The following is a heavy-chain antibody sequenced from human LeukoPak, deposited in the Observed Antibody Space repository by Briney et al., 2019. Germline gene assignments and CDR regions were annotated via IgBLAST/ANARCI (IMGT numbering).Heavy chain of an antibody. CDR1: GFTFSNYA. D-gene: IGHD3-9*01. Sequence: GGSLRLSCAASGFTFSNYAMNWVRQAPGKGLDWVSSITAGGSLKYYADSVEGRFTISRDNAKNSLYLQMSSLTPEDTAVYYCARNYDVLTGYPYYFDHWGQGILVTVSS. CDR2: ITAGGSLK. V-gene: IGHV3-21*01. J-gene: IGHJ4*02. CDR3: ARNYDVLTGYPYYFDH.